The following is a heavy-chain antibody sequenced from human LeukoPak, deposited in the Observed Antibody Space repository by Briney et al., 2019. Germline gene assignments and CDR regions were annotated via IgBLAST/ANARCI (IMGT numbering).Heavy chain of an antibody. V-gene: IGHV1-3*01. CDR1: GYTFTSHA. CDR3: ARELLWFGELFWDRYYFDY. CDR2: INAGNGNT. J-gene: IGHJ4*02. D-gene: IGHD3-10*01. Sequence: ASVKVSCKASGYTFTSHAMHWVRQAPGQRLEWMGWINAGNGNTKYSQKFQGRVAITRDTSASTAYMELSSLRSEDTAVYYCARELLWFGELFWDRYYFDYWGQGTLVTVSS.